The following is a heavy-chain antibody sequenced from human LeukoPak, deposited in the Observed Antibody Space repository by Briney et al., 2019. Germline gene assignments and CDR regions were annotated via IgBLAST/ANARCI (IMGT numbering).Heavy chain of an antibody. J-gene: IGHJ4*02. CDR2: ISGCGGTT. Sequence: GGSLRLSCAASGFTFSNYAMSWVRQAPGKGLEWVSAISGCGGTTYYPNSVKGRFTISRDNSKNTVYLQMNSLRADDTAVYYCAKGRGEGYLDYWGQGTLVTVSS. V-gene: IGHV3-23*01. CDR1: GFTFSNYA. D-gene: IGHD3-10*01. CDR3: AKGRGEGYLDY.